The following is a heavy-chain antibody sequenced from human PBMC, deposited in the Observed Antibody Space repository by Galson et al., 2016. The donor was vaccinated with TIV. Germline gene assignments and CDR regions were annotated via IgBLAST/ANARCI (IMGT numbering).Heavy chain of an antibody. D-gene: IGHD4-23*01. CDR1: SLNVNDNY. V-gene: IGHV3-53*05. CDR3: ARERRFCGNECFLRYYYGMDV. J-gene: IGHJ6*02. Sequence: SLRLSCAASSLNVNDNYMTWVRQAPGRGLEWVSIISGDGATNYADSVKGRFTISRDNSKNVLYLQMRRLRVEDTALYYCARERRFCGNECFLRYYYGMDVWGQGTPVTVSS. CDR2: ISGDGAT.